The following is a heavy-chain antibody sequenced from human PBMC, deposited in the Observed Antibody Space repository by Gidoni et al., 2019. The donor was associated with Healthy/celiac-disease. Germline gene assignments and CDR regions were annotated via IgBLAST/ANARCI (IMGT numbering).Heavy chain of an antibody. J-gene: IGHJ3*02. CDR3: ARESRAAAGTWAFDI. CDR2: ISYDGSNK. CDR1: GFTFSSYA. Sequence: QVQLVESGGGVVQPGRSLRLSCAASGFTFSSYAMHWVRQAPGKGLEWVAVISYDGSNKYYADSVKGRFTISRDNSKNTLYLQMNSLRAEDTAVYYCARESRAAAGTWAFDIWGQGTMVTVSS. V-gene: IGHV3-30-3*01. D-gene: IGHD6-13*01.